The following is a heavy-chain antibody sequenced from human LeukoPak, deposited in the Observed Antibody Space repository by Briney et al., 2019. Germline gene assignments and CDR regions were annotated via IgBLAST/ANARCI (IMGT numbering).Heavy chain of an antibody. CDR1: GFTFSTYT. V-gene: IGHV3-21*01. CDR3: ARDPSGWYLSFDS. CDR2: ISSSSSYT. Sequence: PGGSLRLSCAASGFTFSTYTTNWVRQAPGKGLEWVSSISSSSSYTYYTDSLKGRFTISRDNAKNSLYLQMNSLRAEDTAVYYCARDPSGWYLSFDSWGQGTLVTVSS. J-gene: IGHJ4*02. D-gene: IGHD6-19*01.